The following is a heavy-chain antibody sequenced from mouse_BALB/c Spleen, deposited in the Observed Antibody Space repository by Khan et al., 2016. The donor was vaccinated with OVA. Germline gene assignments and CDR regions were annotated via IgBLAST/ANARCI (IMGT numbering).Heavy chain of an antibody. J-gene: IGHJ2*01. CDR1: GYIFTNYW. V-gene: IGHV1-76*01. Sequence: QVQLKQSGAELVRPGASVKLSCKTSGYIFTNYWIHWVKQRTGQGLEWIARIYPGTDNTYYNAKFKDKATLTVDKSSSTAYIQLSSLKSEDSAVYFCAREEALYYFDYWGQGTTLTVSS. CDR2: IYPGTDNT. CDR3: AREEALYYFDY. D-gene: IGHD3-2*02.